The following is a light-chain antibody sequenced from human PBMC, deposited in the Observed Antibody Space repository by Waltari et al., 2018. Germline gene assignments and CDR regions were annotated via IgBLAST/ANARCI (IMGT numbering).Light chain of an antibody. CDR2: DVS. CDR1: RSDIGYYNF. CDR3: ASYTSANTVL. Sequence: QSGLTQPASVSGSPGQSITISCTGTRSDIGYYNFVSWYQQHPGKAPKLVIFDVSRWPSGVSHRFSGSKSGNTASLTISGLQAEDEAAYYCASYTSANTVLFGGGTKATVL. J-gene: IGLJ2*01. V-gene: IGLV2-14*03.